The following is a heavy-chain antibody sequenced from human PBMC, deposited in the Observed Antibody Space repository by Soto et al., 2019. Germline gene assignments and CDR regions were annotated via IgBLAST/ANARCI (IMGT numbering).Heavy chain of an antibody. D-gene: IGHD3-10*01. J-gene: IGHJ5*02. CDR2: IYYSGSA. CDR1: DGSISSYY. V-gene: IGHV4-59*01. Sequence: QVQLQESGPGLVKPSETLSLTCTVSDGSISSYYWSWIRQPPGKGLEWIGYIYYSGSANYNPSLKSRVTISVDTSKNQFSLKLSSVTAADTAVYYCARASGVTTDLGRKDDWFDPWGQGTLVTVSS. CDR3: ARASGVTTDLGRKDDWFDP.